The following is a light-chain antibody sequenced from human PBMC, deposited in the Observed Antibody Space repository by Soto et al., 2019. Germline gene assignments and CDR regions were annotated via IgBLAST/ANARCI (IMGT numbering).Light chain of an antibody. CDR2: AET. J-gene: IGKJ2*01. V-gene: IGKV1-9*01. CDR1: QGISSY. CDR3: QHLNTSPPYT. Sequence: DIQLTQSPSFLSASVGDRVTITCRASQGISSYLGWYQQKAGRAPKLLIYAETNLQRGVSSRYSGSGSVTEFTLTISSLQPEDFAVYYCQHLNTSPPYTFGQGTKLEIK.